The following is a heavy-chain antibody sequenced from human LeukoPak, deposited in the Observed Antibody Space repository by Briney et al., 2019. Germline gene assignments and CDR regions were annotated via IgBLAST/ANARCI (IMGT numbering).Heavy chain of an antibody. CDR3: ARDNDY. J-gene: IGHJ4*02. Sequence: GGSLRLSCAASGFTFSSYAMSWVRQAPGKGLEWVSVISGGGSTYYGDSVKGRFTISRDNSKNTLFLQMNSLRAEDTAVYYCARDNDYWAREPWSPSPQ. CDR2: ISGGGST. V-gene: IGHV3-53*01. CDR1: GFTFSSYA.